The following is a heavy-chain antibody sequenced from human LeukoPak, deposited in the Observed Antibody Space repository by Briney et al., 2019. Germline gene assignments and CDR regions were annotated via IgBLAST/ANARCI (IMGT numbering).Heavy chain of an antibody. J-gene: IGHJ4*02. D-gene: IGHD2-2*01. CDR1: GFTFSSNW. V-gene: IGHV3-7*01. CDR2: IKPDGSAE. Sequence: QSGGSLRLSCATSGFTFSSNWMSWVRHVPGRGLDWVANIKPDGSAEYYAASVKGRFTVSRDNAKNSLYLQMNSLRAEDTAVYYCARDPDCSSTSCYEGYFDYWGQGTLVTVSS. CDR3: ARDPDCSSTSCYEGYFDY.